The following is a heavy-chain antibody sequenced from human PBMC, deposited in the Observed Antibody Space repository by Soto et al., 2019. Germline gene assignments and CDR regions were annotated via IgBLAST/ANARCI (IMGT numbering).Heavy chain of an antibody. J-gene: IGHJ4*02. CDR3: ARDQPGYSYGYGLGY. CDR2: ISSSSSYI. Sequence: EVQLVESGGGLVKPGGSLRLSCAASGFTFSSYSMNWVRQAPGKGLEWVSSISSSSSYIYYADSVNGRFTISRDNAKNSLYLPMNSLRAEDTAVYYCARDQPGYSYGYGLGYWGQGTLVTVSS. V-gene: IGHV3-21*01. D-gene: IGHD5-18*01. CDR1: GFTFSSYS.